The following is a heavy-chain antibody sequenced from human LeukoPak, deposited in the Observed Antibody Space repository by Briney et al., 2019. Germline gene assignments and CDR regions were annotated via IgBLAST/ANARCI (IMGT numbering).Heavy chain of an antibody. CDR2: ISYDGSNK. Sequence: GGSLRLSCAASGFTFSSYAMHWVRQAPGKGLEWVAVISYDGSNKYYADSVKGRFTISRDNSKNTLYLQMNSLRAEDTAVYYCVRDRGDYGDYPYDAFHIWGQGTMVTVSS. CDR3: VRDRGDYGDYPYDAFHI. J-gene: IGHJ3*02. V-gene: IGHV3-30-3*01. CDR1: GFTFSSYA. D-gene: IGHD4-17*01.